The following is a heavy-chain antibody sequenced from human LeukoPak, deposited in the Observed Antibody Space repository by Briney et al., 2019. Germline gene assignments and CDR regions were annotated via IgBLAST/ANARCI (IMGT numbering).Heavy chain of an antibody. D-gene: IGHD4-17*01. V-gene: IGHV4-4*07. J-gene: IGHJ4*02. CDR1: GDSISSYY. CDR2: LYTSGTT. Sequence: SETLSLTCTVSGDSISSYYWNSIRQPAGKGLEWIGRLYTSGTTNYNPSLKSRVTISVDKSKNQFSLKLSSVTAADTAVYYCARCSGDYVYRYWGQGTLVTVSS. CDR3: ARCSGDYVYRY.